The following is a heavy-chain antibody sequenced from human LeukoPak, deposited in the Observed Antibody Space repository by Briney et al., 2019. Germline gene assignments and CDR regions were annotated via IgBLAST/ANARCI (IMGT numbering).Heavy chain of an antibody. J-gene: IGHJ3*01. CDR3: AKVVTGSRNAFDV. CDR1: GLSIGDYH. Sequence: GGSLRLSCTASGLSIGDYHMTWVRQVPGKGLEWISYISDTATSIFYADSVKGRFTISRDNAKNSLSLQMNSLRAEDTAIYYCAKVVTGSRNAFDVWDQGTMVTVSS. CDR2: ISDTATSI. V-gene: IGHV3-48*01. D-gene: IGHD4-23*01.